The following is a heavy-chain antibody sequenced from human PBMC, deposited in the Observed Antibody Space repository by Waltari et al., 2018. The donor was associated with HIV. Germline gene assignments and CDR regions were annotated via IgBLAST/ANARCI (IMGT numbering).Heavy chain of an antibody. CDR1: GYNFTAHG. V-gene: IGHV1-3*01. J-gene: IGHJ4*02. D-gene: IGHD2-15*01. CDR2: VNPANGKT. CDR3: VRGPSCSGGTCYSFFDF. Sequence: QVQLVQSGPEVKKPGASVTISCKASGYNFTAHGIHWVRQAPGPRLEWMAWVNPANGKTKYSRRMQARLTVTRDASATTTYMVVSSLRSEETALYYCVRGPSCSGGTCYSFFDFWGQGTLVSVSS.